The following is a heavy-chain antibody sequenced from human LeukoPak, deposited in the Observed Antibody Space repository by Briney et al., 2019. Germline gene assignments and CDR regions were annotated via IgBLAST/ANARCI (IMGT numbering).Heavy chain of an antibody. Sequence: SQTLSLTCTISGDSVSNNNAAWNWIRQSPSRGLEWLGMTYYRSKWYTDSAVSVNSRITINPDTSKNQFSLQLTSVTPEDSAVYYCARGNSGVAVARFDYWGQGTLVTVSS. CDR2: TYYRSKWYT. D-gene: IGHD6-19*01. V-gene: IGHV6-1*01. CDR3: ARGNSGVAVARFDY. CDR1: GDSVSNNNAA. J-gene: IGHJ4*02.